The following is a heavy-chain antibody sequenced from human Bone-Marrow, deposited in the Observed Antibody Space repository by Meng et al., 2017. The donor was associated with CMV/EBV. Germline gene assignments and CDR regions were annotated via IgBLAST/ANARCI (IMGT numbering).Heavy chain of an antibody. J-gene: IGHJ2*01. CDR2: INSDGSST. D-gene: IGHD5-12*01. CDR3: AKGRGLRNFDL. CDR1: GFTFSSYW. Sequence: GESLKLSCAASGFTFSSYWMHWVRQAPGKGLVWVSRINSDGSSTSYADSVKGRFTISRDNAKNTLYLQMNSLRAEDTAVYYCAKGRGLRNFDLWGRGTRVTVSS. V-gene: IGHV3-74*01.